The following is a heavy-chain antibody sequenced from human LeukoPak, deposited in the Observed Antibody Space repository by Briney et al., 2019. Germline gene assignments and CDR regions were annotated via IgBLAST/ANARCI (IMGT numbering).Heavy chain of an antibody. V-gene: IGHV3-23*01. Sequence: GGSLGLSRAASGFTFSNYDMVWVRQAPGKGLEEGTVISSGGRSTYYAEFVKGRFTICRDNSKNRLYVEMNSLRGEDRAIYYCVKGLEDRHDSSGYYSTWSDPWGQATPVTASS. J-gene: IGHJ5*02. CDR1: GFTFSNYD. D-gene: IGHD3-22*01. CDR3: VKGLEDRHDSSGYYSTWSDP. CDR2: ISSGGRST.